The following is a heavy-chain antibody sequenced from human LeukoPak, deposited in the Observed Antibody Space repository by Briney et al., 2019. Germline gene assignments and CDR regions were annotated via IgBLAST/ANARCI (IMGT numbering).Heavy chain of an antibody. V-gene: IGHV1-2*02. CDR3: ARGRGGTVTTNLNWFDP. J-gene: IGHJ5*02. CDR2: INPNSGGT. CDR1: GYTFTGYY. Sequence: ASAKVSCKASGYTFTGYYMHWVRQAPGQGLEWMGWINPNSGGTNYAQKFQGRVTMTRDTSISTAYMELSRLRSDDTAVYYCARGRGGTVTTNLNWFDPWGQGTLVTVSS. D-gene: IGHD4-17*01.